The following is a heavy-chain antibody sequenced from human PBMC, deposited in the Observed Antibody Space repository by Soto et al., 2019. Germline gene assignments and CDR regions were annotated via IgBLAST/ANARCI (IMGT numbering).Heavy chain of an antibody. V-gene: IGHV3-73*01. J-gene: IGHJ4*02. D-gene: IGHD3-22*01. CDR1: GFTFSGSA. CDR2: IRSKANSYAT. CDR3: TRVDYYDSSGYWPLRY. Sequence: PGGSLRLSCAASGFTFSGSAMHWVRQASGKGLEWVGRIRSKANSYATAYAASVKGRFTISRDDSKNTAYLQMNSLKTEDTAVYYCTRVDYYDSSGYWPLRYWGQGTLVTVSS.